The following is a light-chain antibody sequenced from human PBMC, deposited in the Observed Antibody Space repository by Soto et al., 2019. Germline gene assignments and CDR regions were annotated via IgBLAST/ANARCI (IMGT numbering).Light chain of an antibody. CDR1: QSVSSSY. CDR3: QQYGNSLIT. V-gene: IGKV3-20*01. Sequence: ELVLTQSPGTLSLSPGERATLSCRASQSVSSSYLAWYQRKPGQAPRLVIYGASKRATGIPDRFRGSGSGTDCTLTISRLEPEDVAVYYCQQYGNSLITFGQGTRLQIK. J-gene: IGKJ5*01. CDR2: GAS.